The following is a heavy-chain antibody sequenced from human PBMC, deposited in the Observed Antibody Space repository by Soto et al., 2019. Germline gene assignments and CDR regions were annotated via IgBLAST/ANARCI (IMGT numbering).Heavy chain of an antibody. CDR3: ASLSRDGYNYLDY. J-gene: IGHJ4*02. CDR1: GFTFSSYA. D-gene: IGHD5-12*01. V-gene: IGHV3-30-3*01. CDR2: ISYDGSNK. Sequence: GGSLRLSCAASGFTFSSYAMHWVRQAPGKGLEWVAVISYDGSNKYYADSVKGRFTISRDNSKNTLYLQMNSLRAEDTAVYYCASLSRDGYNYLDYWGQGTLVTVSS.